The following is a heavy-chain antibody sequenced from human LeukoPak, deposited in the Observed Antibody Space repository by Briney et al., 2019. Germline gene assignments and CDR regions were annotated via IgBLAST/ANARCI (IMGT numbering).Heavy chain of an antibody. Sequence: GGSLRLSCAASGFTFSTYWMHWVRQAPGKGLVWVSRINSDGSSTSYADSVKGRFTISRDNAKNTLYLQMNSLRAEDTAVYYCAKEAYCGGDCYFDYWGQGTLVTVSS. V-gene: IGHV3-74*01. CDR3: AKEAYCGGDCYFDY. CDR2: INSDGSST. J-gene: IGHJ4*02. CDR1: GFTFSTYW. D-gene: IGHD2-21*02.